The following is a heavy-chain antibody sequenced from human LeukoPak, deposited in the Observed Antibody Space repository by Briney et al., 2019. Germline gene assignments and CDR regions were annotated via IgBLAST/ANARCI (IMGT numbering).Heavy chain of an antibody. V-gene: IGHV3-53*01. J-gene: IGHJ3*02. CDR3: ARTGFGKLRAFDI. CDR2: IYSGGST. Sequence: PGGSLRLSCAASGFTVSSNYMSWVRQAPGKGLEWVSVIYSGGSTYYADSVKGRFTISRDNSKNTLYLQMNSLRAEDTAVYYCARTGFGKLRAFDIWGQGTMVTVSS. CDR1: GFTVSSNY. D-gene: IGHD1-14*01.